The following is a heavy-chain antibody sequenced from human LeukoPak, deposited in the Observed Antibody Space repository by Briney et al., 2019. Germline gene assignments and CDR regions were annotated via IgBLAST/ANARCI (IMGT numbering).Heavy chain of an antibody. V-gene: IGHV3-7*01. Sequence: GGSLRLSCAASGFTFTNYWMTWVRQAPGKGLEWVANIKQGGSVENYVDSLRGRFTISRDNAKDSLYLQMNSLRAEDTAVYFCARNYYYRFDYWGQGTLVAVSS. J-gene: IGHJ4*02. CDR1: GFTFTNYW. D-gene: IGHD3-10*01. CDR3: ARNYYYRFDY. CDR2: IKQGGSVE.